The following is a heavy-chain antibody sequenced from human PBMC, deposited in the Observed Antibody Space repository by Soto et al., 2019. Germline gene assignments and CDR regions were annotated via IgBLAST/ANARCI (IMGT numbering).Heavy chain of an antibody. J-gene: IGHJ4*02. Sequence: PSETLSLTCTVSGGSISSGDYYWSWIRQPPGKGLEWIGYIYYSGSTYYNPSLKSRVTISVDTSKNQFSLKLSSVTAADTAVYYCXRAPWVATPTRAGYFDYWGQGTLVTVSS. CDR2: IYYSGST. CDR1: GGSISSGDYY. V-gene: IGHV4-30-4*01. D-gene: IGHD5-12*01. CDR3: XRAPWVATPTRAGYFDY.